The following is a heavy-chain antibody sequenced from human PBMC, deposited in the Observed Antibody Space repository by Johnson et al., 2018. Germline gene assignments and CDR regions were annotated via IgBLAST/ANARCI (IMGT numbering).Heavy chain of an antibody. V-gene: IGHV3-15*01. D-gene: IGHD3-10*01. J-gene: IGHJ6*02. Sequence: EVQLVESGGGLVKPGVSLRLSCAASGFTFTNAWMTWVRQAPGKGLQWVGRIKSKTDGGTTDYAAPVKGRFTISRDDSKNTLYLQMHSLKTEDTAVYYCTTVLLWFGELHGVDVWGQGTTVTVSS. CDR3: TTVLLWFGELHGVDV. CDR1: GFTFTNAW. CDR2: IKSKTDGGTT.